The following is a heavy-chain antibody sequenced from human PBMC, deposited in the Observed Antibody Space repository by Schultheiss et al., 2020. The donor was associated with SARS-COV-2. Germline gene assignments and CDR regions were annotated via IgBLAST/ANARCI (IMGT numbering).Heavy chain of an antibody. V-gene: IGHV4-38-2*02. D-gene: IGHD4-17*01. CDR2: IYYSGST. Sequence: SETLSLTCTVSGYSISSGYYWGWIRQPPGKGLEWIGYIYYSGSTYYNPSLKSRVTISVDTSKNQFSLKLSSVTAADTAVYYCATDYGDIDYWGQGTLVTVS. J-gene: IGHJ4*02. CDR3: ATDYGDIDY. CDR1: GYSISSGYY.